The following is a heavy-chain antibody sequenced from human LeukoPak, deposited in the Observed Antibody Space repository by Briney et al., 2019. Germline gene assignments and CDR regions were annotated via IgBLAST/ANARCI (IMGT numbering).Heavy chain of an antibody. CDR2: IYTSGST. CDR1: GGSISSGSYY. Sequence: SETLSLTCTVSGGSISSGSYYWSWIRQPAGKGLEWIERIYTSGSTNYNPSLKSRVTISVDTSKNQFSLKLSSVTAADTAVYYCARASEYSYGVDYWGQGTLVTVSS. CDR3: ARASEYSYGVDY. D-gene: IGHD5-18*01. J-gene: IGHJ4*02. V-gene: IGHV4-61*02.